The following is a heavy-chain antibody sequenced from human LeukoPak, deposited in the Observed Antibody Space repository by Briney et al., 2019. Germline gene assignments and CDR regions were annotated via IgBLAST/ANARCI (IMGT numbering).Heavy chain of an antibody. Sequence: GGSLRLSCAASGFTFSDYYMSWIRQAPGKGLEWVSYISSSGSTIYYADSVKGRFTISRDNAKNSLYLQMNSPRAEDTAVYYCAREERHYYYGMDVWGQGTTVTVSS. CDR3: AREERHYYYGMDV. V-gene: IGHV3-11*01. CDR2: ISSSGSTI. D-gene: IGHD1-1*01. CDR1: GFTFSDYY. J-gene: IGHJ6*02.